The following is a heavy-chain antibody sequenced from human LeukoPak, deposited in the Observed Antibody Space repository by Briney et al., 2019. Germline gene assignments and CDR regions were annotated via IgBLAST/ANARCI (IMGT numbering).Heavy chain of an antibody. V-gene: IGHV3-21*01. J-gene: IGHJ3*02. Sequence: PGGSLRLSCAASGFTFSSYSMNWVRQAPGKGLEWVSSISSSSSYIYYADSVKGRFTISRDNAKNSLYLQMNSLRAEDTAVYYCARVRFHYYYGSGSYYNFAFDIWGQGTMVTVSS. CDR2: ISSSSSYI. CDR1: GFTFSSYS. CDR3: ARVRFHYYYGSGSYYNFAFDI. D-gene: IGHD3-10*01.